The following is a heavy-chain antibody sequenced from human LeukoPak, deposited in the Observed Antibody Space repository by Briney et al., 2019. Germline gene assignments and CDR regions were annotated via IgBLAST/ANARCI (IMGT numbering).Heavy chain of an antibody. Sequence: PSETLSLTCTVSGGSISSSSYYWGWIRQAPGKGLEWFGFVYYRGSTNYHPSLKTRVTISVDTSKNQFSLKLSSVTAADTAVYYCARGEEWFAYAFDIWGQGTMVTVSS. CDR3: ARGEEWFAYAFDI. CDR1: GGSISSSSYY. D-gene: IGHD3-3*01. J-gene: IGHJ3*02. CDR2: VYYRGST. V-gene: IGHV4-39*07.